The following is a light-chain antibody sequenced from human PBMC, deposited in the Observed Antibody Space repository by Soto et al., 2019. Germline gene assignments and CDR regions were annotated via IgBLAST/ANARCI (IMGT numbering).Light chain of an antibody. CDR3: QQYGSSPWT. Sequence: IVLTQSPGTPSLSPGERATLSCRASQSVGNYLAWYQQKPGQAPRLLIYGASSRATGIPDRFSGSGSGTDFTLTISRLEPEDFAVYYCQQYGSSPWTFGQGTKVDIK. J-gene: IGKJ1*01. V-gene: IGKV3-20*01. CDR1: QSVGNY. CDR2: GAS.